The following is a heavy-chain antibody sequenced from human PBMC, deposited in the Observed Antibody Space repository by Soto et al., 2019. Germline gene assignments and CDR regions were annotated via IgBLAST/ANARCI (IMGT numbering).Heavy chain of an antibody. J-gene: IGHJ6*02. Sequence: ALSLTCTVSGGSISSGDYYWSWIRQPPGKGLEWIGYIYYSGSTYYNPSLKSRVTISVDTSKNQFSLKLSSVTAADTAVYYCARAVGSTGYYYGMDVWRQGTTVTAS. CDR1: GGSISSGDYY. V-gene: IGHV4-30-4*01. D-gene: IGHD2-15*01. CDR3: ARAVGSTGYYYGMDV. CDR2: IYYSGST.